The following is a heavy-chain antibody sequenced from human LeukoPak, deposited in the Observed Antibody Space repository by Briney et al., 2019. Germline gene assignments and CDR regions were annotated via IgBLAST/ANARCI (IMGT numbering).Heavy chain of an antibody. J-gene: IGHJ3*02. V-gene: IGHV3-23*01. D-gene: IGHD5-18*01. CDR3: ARERLWDTGAFDI. CDR2: ISGSGGST. CDR1: GFTFSSYA. Sequence: GGSLRLSSAASGFTFSSYAMSWVRQAPGKGLEWVSAISGSGGSTYYADSVKGRFTISRDNSKNTLYLQMNSLRAEDTAVYYCARERLWDTGAFDIWGQGTMVTVSS.